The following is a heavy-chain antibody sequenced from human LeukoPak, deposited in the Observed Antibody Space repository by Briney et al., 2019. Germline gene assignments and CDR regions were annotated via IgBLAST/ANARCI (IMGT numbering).Heavy chain of an antibody. CDR3: AREQRYCGSTSCYSFFDY. D-gene: IGHD2-2*01. CDR2: INWNGDST. J-gene: IGHJ4*02. CDR1: RFTFDDYG. V-gene: IGHV3-20*04. Sequence: GGSLRLSCAASRFTFDDYGMSWGRPAPGKGLEWVSGINWNGDSTGYGDSVKGRFTISRDNARNSLYLQMNSLRAEDTAFYYCAREQRYCGSTSCYSFFDYWGQGTLVTVSS.